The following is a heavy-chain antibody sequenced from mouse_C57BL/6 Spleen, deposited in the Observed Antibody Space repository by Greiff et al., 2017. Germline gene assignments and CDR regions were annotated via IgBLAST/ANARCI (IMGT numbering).Heavy chain of an antibody. J-gene: IGHJ1*03. CDR1: GFTFSDSG. CDR3: ARRGITTVVDCYFDV. V-gene: IGHV5-17*01. CDR2: ISSGSSTI. Sequence: EVQLVESGGGLVKPGGSLKLSCAASGFTFSDSGMHWVRQAPEKGLEWVAYISSGSSTIYYADTVKGRFTISRYNSKNTLFLQMTSLMSEETAMYYCARRGITTVVDCYFDVWGTGTTVTVSS. D-gene: IGHD1-1*01.